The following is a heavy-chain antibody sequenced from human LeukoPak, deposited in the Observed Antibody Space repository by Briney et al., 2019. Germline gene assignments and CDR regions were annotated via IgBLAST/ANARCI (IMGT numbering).Heavy chain of an antibody. CDR2: IYYSGST. V-gene: IGHV4-59*08. CDR1: GGSISSYY. D-gene: IGHD3-16*01. Sequence: SETLSLTCIVSGGSISSYYWSWIRQPPRKGLGRMGYIYYSGSTNYNHSLKSRVTISVDTSKNQFSLKLSSVTAADTAVYYCARGKTAYNYYYGMDVWGQGTTVTVSS. J-gene: IGHJ6*02. CDR3: ARGKTAYNYYYGMDV.